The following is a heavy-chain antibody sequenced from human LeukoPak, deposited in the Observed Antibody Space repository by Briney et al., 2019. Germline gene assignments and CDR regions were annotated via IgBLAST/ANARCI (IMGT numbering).Heavy chain of an antibody. Sequence: SETLSLTCTVSGGSISSSSYYWGWIRQPPGKGLEWIGSIYYSGSAYYNPSLKSRVTISVDTSKNQFSLKLSSVTAADTAVYCCARHRSGYGGLLDYWGQGTLVTVSS. V-gene: IGHV4-39*01. J-gene: IGHJ4*02. D-gene: IGHD3-22*01. CDR1: GGSISSSSYY. CDR2: IYYSGSA. CDR3: ARHRSGYGGLLDY.